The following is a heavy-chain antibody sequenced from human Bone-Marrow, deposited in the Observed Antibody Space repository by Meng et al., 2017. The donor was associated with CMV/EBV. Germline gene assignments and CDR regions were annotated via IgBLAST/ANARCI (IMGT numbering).Heavy chain of an antibody. CDR2: IYWDDDK. CDR1: GFSLSTSGVG. Sequence: QITLKESGPTLVKPXQTLTLTCPFSGFSLSTSGVGVGWIRQPPGKALEWLALIYWDDDKRYSPSLKSRLTITKDTSKNQVVLTMTNMDPVDTATYYCAHGSPGWYAFDPWGQGTLVTVSS. J-gene: IGHJ5*02. D-gene: IGHD2-15*01. CDR3: AHGSPGWYAFDP. V-gene: IGHV2-5*02.